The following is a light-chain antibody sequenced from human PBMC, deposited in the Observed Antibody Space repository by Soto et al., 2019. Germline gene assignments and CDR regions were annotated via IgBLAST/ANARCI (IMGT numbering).Light chain of an antibody. CDR1: SSDVGSYNL. V-gene: IGLV2-23*02. J-gene: IGLJ1*01. CDR3: CSYAGSSTPR. CDR2: EVS. Sequence: QSVLTQPASVSGSPGQSITISCTGTSSDVGSYNLVSWYQQHPGKAPKLMIYEVSKRPSGVSNRFSGSKSGNTASLTISGLQAEDEAEYYCCSYAGSSTPRLGTGTKVTVL.